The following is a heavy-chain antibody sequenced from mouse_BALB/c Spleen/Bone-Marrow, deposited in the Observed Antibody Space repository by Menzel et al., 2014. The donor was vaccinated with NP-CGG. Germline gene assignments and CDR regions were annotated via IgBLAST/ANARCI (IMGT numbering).Heavy chain of an antibody. CDR1: GYSITSDYA. CDR3: ARSADWYFDV. Sequence: EVKLVESGPGLVKPSRSLSLTCTVTGYSITSDYAWHWIRQFPGNKLEWMGYISYSGSTSYSPYLKSRISITRDTSKNQFFLQLNSVTNEDTATYYCARSADWYFDVWGAGTTVTVSS. V-gene: IGHV3-2*02. CDR2: ISYSGST. J-gene: IGHJ1*01.